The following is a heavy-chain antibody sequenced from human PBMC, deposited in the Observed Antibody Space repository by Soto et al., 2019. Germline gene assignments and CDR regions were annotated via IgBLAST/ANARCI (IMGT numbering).Heavy chain of an antibody. CDR3: VRNGYYSLDV. J-gene: IGHJ6*02. D-gene: IGHD3-22*01. V-gene: IGHV4-4*02. Sequence: QVQLQESGPGLVRPSGTLSLTCAASGDSIIGTGWWSWVRQSPGKGLDWIGEVYHSGATNYNPSLKSRVTISVDTSRNQFSLNLGSVTAADTAVYYCVRNGYYSLDVWGQGTTVTVSS. CDR2: VYHSGAT. CDR1: GDSIIGTGW.